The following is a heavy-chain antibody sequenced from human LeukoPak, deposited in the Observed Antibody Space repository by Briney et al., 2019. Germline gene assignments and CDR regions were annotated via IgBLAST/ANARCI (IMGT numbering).Heavy chain of an antibody. J-gene: IGHJ6*03. D-gene: IGHD4-23*01. V-gene: IGHV4-31*03. CDR2: IYYSGST. Sequence: SETLSLTCTVSGGSISSGGYYWSWIRQHPGKGLEWIEYIYYSGSTYYNPSLKSRVTISVDTSKNQFSLKLSSVTAADTAVYYCARARDYGGNWHYYYYMDVWGKGTTVTVSS. CDR1: GGSISSGGYY. CDR3: ARARDYGGNWHYYYYMDV.